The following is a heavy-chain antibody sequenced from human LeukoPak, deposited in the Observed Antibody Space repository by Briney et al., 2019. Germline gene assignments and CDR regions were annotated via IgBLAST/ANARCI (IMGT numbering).Heavy chain of an antibody. J-gene: IGHJ6*02. CDR2: INHSGST. Sequence: PSETLSLTCAVYGGSFSGYYWSWIRQPPGKGLEWIGEINHSGSTNYNPSLKSRVTISVDTSKNQFSLKLSSVTAADTAVYYCARVGYYDSSGWNYGMDVWGQGTTVTVSS. D-gene: IGHD3-22*01. V-gene: IGHV4-34*01. CDR3: ARVGYYDSSGWNYGMDV. CDR1: GGSFSGYY.